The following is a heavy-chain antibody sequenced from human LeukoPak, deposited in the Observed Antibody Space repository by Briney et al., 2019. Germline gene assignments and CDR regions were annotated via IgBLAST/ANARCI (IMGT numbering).Heavy chain of an antibody. CDR1: GFTFSSYA. V-gene: IGHV3-30-3*01. D-gene: IGHD3-22*01. J-gene: IGHJ4*02. CDR3: AREGYYYDSSGYYSSPFDY. CDR2: ISYDGSNK. Sequence: GGSLRLSCAASGFTFSSYAMHWVRQAPGKGLEWVAVISYDGSNKYYADSVKGRFTISRDNSKNTLYLQMNSLRAEDTAVYYFAREGYYYDSSGYYSSPFDYWGQGTLVTVSS.